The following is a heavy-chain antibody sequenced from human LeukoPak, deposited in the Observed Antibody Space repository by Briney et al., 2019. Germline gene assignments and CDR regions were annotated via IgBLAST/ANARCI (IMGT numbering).Heavy chain of an antibody. CDR1: GGSISSGGYY. J-gene: IGHJ5*02. D-gene: IGHD1-7*01. V-gene: IGHV4-31*03. CDR2: IYYSGST. CDR3: ARDFHLTGATSRWFDP. Sequence: SETLSLTCTASGGSISSGGYYWSWIRQHPGKGLESIGYIYYSGSTYYNPSLKSRVTLSVDTSKNQFSLKLTSVTAADTAVYCCARDFHLTGATSRWFDPWGQGTLVTVSS.